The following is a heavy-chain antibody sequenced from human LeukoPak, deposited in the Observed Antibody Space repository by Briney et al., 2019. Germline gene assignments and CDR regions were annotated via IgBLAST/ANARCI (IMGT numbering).Heavy chain of an antibody. V-gene: IGHV3-74*01. Sequence: GGSLRLSCTASGFMFSNSWMHWVRQAPGKGLVWVSRVHGDGGRRDYADSVKGRFTVPRDNAKNTLYLQMTSLRVEDTGVYYCARGGSPSDHWGQGTLVTVSS. CDR1: GFMFSNSW. D-gene: IGHD1-26*01. CDR2: VHGDGGRR. CDR3: ARGGSPSDH. J-gene: IGHJ4*02.